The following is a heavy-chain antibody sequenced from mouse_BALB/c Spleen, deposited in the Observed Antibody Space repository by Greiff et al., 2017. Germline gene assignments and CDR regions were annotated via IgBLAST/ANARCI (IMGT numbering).Heavy chain of an antibody. D-gene: IGHD2-4*01. Sequence: QVQLQQPGAELVRPGASVKLSCKASGYTFTSYWINWVKQRPGQGLEWIGNIYPSDSYTNYNQKFKDKATLTVDKSSSTAYMQLSSPTSEDSAVYYCTREALMITTGGYYAMDYWGQGTSVTVSS. CDR3: TREALMITTGGYYAMDY. V-gene: IGHV1-69*02. CDR2: IYPSDSYT. CDR1: GYTFTSYW. J-gene: IGHJ4*01.